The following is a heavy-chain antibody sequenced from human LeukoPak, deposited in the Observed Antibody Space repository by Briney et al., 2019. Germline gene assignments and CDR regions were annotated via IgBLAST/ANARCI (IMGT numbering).Heavy chain of an antibody. Sequence: SVKVSCKASGGTFSSYAISWVRQAPGQGLEWMGGIIPIFGTANYAQKFQGRVTITTDESTSTADMELSSLRSEDTAVYYCASQTDYSGYHFYYYYMDVWGKGTTVTVSS. CDR1: GGTFSSYA. CDR2: IIPIFGTA. CDR3: ASQTDYSGYHFYYYYMDV. D-gene: IGHD5-12*01. J-gene: IGHJ6*03. V-gene: IGHV1-69*05.